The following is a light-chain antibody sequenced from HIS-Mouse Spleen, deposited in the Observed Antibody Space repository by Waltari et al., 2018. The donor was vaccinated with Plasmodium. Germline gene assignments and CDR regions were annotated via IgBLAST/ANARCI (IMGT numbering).Light chain of an antibody. Sequence: SYELTQPPSVSVSPGQTASITCSGDKLGYKYACWYQQKPGQSPVLVIYQDSKRPSGIPERLSGSNSGNRATLTISGTQAMDEADYYCQAWDSSTVVFGGGTKLTVL. CDR3: QAWDSSTVV. CDR1: KLGYKY. V-gene: IGLV3-1*01. J-gene: IGLJ2*01. CDR2: QDS.